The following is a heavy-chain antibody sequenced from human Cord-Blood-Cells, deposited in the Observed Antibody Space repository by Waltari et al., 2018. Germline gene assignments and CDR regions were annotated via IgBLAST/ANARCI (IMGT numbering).Heavy chain of an antibody. V-gene: IGHV4-34*01. D-gene: IGHD6-6*01. CDR1: GGSFSGYY. Sequence: QVQLQQWGAGLLTPSETLSLTCAVYGGSFSGYYWSWIRQPPGKGLEWIGEINHSGSTNYNPSLKSRVTISVDTSKNQFSLKLSSVTAADTAVYYCATYPARVAARPDFFQHWGQGTLVTVSS. CDR2: INHSGST. CDR3: ATYPARVAARPDFFQH. J-gene: IGHJ1*01.